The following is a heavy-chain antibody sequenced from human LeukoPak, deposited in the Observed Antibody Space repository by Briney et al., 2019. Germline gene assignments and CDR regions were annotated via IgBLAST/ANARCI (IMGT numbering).Heavy chain of an antibody. J-gene: IGHJ4*02. CDR2: IFNGGST. D-gene: IGHD6-13*01. CDR1: GFAVSSNH. CDR3: AAAYSSSWRDY. Sequence: PGGSLRLSCAASGFAVSSNHMNWVRQAPGKGLEWVSVIFNGGSTYYADSVKGRFTISRDNSKNTLYLRMNSLRAEDTAVYYCAAAYSSSWRDYWGQGTLVTVSS. V-gene: IGHV3-53*01.